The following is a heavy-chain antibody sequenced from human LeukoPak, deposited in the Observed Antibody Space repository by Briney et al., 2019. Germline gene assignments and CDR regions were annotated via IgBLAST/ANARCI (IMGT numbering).Heavy chain of an antibody. CDR3: ARDDYYDSSDVYGMDV. D-gene: IGHD3-22*01. V-gene: IGHV3-21*04. CDR2: ISSSSSHI. Sequence: NPGGSLRLSCAASGFTFSSYTMNWVRQAPGKGLEYVSSISSSSSHIYYADSVKGRFTISRDNTKSSLYLQMNSLRAEDTAVYYCARDDYYDSSDVYGMDVWGQGTTVTVSS. J-gene: IGHJ6*02. CDR1: GFTFSSYT.